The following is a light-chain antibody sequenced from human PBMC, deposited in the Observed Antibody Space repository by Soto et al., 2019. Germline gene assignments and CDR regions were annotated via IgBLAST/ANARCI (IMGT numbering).Light chain of an antibody. CDR1: QGISTY. CDR3: QLYNTYSGT. Sequence: DIQMTQSPSSLSASVGDRVTITCRASQGISTYLNWYQQKPGKAPKLLIYAASSLQSGVPSRFSGSESGTEFTLTISSLQPDDFATYYCQLYNTYSGTFGQGTKVDIK. CDR2: AAS. V-gene: IGKV1-17*01. J-gene: IGKJ1*01.